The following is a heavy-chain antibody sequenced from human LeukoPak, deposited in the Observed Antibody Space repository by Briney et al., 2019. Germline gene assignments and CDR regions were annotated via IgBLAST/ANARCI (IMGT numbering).Heavy chain of an antibody. CDR2: IREDGSEK. D-gene: IGHD3-10*01. V-gene: IGHV3-7*05. CDR1: GFAFSIYS. J-gene: IGHJ4*02. Sequence: GSLRLSCAASGFAFSIYSMTWVRQAPGKGLEWVANIREDGSEKYYVDSVKGRFTISRDNAKNSVYLQMNSLRDEDTAVYYCAKTRRVFDYWGQGTLVTVSS. CDR3: AKTRRVFDY.